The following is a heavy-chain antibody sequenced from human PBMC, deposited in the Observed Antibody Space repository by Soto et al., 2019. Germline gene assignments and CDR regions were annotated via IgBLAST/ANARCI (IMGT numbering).Heavy chain of an antibody. V-gene: IGHV5-51*01. D-gene: IGHD2-15*01. CDR1: GYSFTSYW. J-gene: IGHJ6*02. CDR2: IYPGDSDT. Sequence: GESLKISCKGSGYSFTSYWIGWVRQMPGKGLEWMGIIYPGDSDTRYSPSFQGQVTISADKSISTAYLQWSSLKASDTAMYYCARSTVYCSGGSCYSHYYYGMDVWGQGTTVTVSS. CDR3: ARSTVYCSGGSCYSHYYYGMDV.